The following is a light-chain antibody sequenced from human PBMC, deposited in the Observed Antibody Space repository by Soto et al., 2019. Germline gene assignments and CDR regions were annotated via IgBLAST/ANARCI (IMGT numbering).Light chain of an antibody. CDR2: EGV. Sequence: QSVLTQPASVSGSRGQSITISCTGTSSDVGIYNLVSWYQHHPGKAPKLMIYEGVKRPSGVSNRFSGSKSGNTASLTISGLQAADEAVYYCCSYAGSTTFVVFGGGTKLTVL. CDR1: SSDVGIYNL. CDR3: CSYAGSTTFVV. V-gene: IGLV2-23*03. J-gene: IGLJ2*01.